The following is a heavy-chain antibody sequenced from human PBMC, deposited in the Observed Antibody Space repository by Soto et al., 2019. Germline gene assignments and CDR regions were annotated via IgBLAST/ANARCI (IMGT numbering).Heavy chain of an antibody. CDR2: VYYTGTT. V-gene: IGHV4-59*01. D-gene: IGHD4-17*01. Sequence: TSETLSLTCTVSGGSIGSYHWSWVRQPPGKGLEWIASVYYTGTTNYNPSLGSRVPISIDAPENQISLKLTSVTAADTAFYYCARDTVLTGMFDFWGQGTLVTVSS. CDR1: GGSIGSYH. CDR3: ARDTVLTGMFDF. J-gene: IGHJ4*02.